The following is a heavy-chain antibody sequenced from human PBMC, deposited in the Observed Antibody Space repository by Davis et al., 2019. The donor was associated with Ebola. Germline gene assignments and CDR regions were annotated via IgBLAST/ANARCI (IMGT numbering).Heavy chain of an antibody. CDR2: MNPNSGNT. CDR1: GYTFTSYD. Sequence: ASVTVSCMASGYTFTSYDINWVRQATGQGLEWMGWMNPNSGNTGYAQMFQGRVTMTRNTSITTAYMELSKLRSEDTAVYYCTRSETSSGWFDPWGQGTPVTVSS. CDR3: TRSETSSGWFDP. V-gene: IGHV1-8*01. D-gene: IGHD6-25*01. J-gene: IGHJ5*02.